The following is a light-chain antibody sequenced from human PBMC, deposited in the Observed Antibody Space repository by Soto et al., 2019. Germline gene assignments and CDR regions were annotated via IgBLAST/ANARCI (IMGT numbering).Light chain of an antibody. Sequence: QSALTQPASASGSPGQSITISCTGTSSDIGGYNYVSWYQQHPGKVPKLIIFEVTTRPSGISDRFSGSKSGNTASLTISGLQADDEADYYCSSFTSGTTLYVFGTGTKVTVL. V-gene: IGLV2-14*01. CDR2: EVT. J-gene: IGLJ1*01. CDR3: SSFTSGTTLYV. CDR1: SSDIGGYNY.